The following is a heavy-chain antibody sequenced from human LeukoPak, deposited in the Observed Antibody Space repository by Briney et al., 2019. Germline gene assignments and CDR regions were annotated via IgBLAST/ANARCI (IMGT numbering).Heavy chain of an antibody. CDR1: GGTFSSYA. CDR3: ARTLRGGGNNWFDP. D-gene: IGHD3-16*01. CDR2: IIPIFGTA. J-gene: IGHJ5*02. Sequence: SVKVSCKASGGTFSSYAISWVRQAPGQGLEWMGRIIPIFGTANYAQKFQGRVTITTDESTSTAYMELSSLRSDDTAVYYCARTLRGGGNNWFDPWGQGTLVTVSS. V-gene: IGHV1-69*05.